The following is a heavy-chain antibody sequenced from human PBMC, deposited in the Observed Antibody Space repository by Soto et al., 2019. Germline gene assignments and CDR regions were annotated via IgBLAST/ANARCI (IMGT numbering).Heavy chain of an antibody. CDR3: TGMTWFRGMDV. J-gene: IGHJ6*02. CDR1: GDSVSSNSAV. CDR2: TYYKSKWNN. V-gene: IGHV6-1*01. Sequence: SQTLSLTCVISGDSVSSNSAVWNWIRQSPSRGLEWLGRTYYKSKWNNDYALSVKSRITINPDTSKNQFSLHLYSVTPEDTAVYYCTGMTWFRGMDVWGQGTPVTVSS. D-gene: IGHD2-21*02.